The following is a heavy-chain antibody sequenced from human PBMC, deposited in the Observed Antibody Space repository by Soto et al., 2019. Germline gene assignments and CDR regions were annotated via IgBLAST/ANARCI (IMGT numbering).Heavy chain of an antibody. CDR3: ARDSYYDSSAEPRPT. V-gene: IGHV3-53*01. CDR2: IYIGGST. Sequence: XRSLRLPVSASGFTASSNCMRWVRQAPGKGLEWVSVIYIGGSTCYADSVKCRFTISRDNSKNTLYLQMNRLRAEDTAVYYCARDSYYDSSAEPRPTWGQGTLVTVSS. D-gene: IGHD3-22*01. J-gene: IGHJ5*02. CDR1: GFTASSNC.